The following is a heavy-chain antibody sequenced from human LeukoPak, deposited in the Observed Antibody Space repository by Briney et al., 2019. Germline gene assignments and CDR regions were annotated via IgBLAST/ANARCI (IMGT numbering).Heavy chain of an antibody. CDR2: IIPILGIA. CDR3: ARDRVRSSWYSD. D-gene: IGHD6-13*01. CDR1: GGTFSSYA. Sequence: GASVKVSCKASGGTFSSYAISWVRQAPGQGLEWMGRIIPILGIANYAQKFQGRVTITADKSTSTAYMELSSLRSEDTAVYYCARDRVRSSWYSDWGQGTLVTVSS. J-gene: IGHJ1*01. V-gene: IGHV1-69*04.